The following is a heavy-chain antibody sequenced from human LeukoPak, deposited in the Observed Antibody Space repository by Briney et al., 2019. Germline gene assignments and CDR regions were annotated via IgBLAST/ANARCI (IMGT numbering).Heavy chain of an antibody. D-gene: IGHD2-2*01. CDR1: GFTFSSYS. J-gene: IGHJ6*03. Sequence: GGSLRLSCAASGFTFSSYSMNWVRQAPGKGLEWVSYIGSSSSTIYYADSVKGRFTISRDNAKNSLYLQMNSLRAEDTAVYYCARGYCSSTSCHNYYYYYYMDVWGKGTTVTVSS. CDR3: ARGYCSSTSCHNYYYYYYMDV. CDR2: IGSSSSTI. V-gene: IGHV3-48*01.